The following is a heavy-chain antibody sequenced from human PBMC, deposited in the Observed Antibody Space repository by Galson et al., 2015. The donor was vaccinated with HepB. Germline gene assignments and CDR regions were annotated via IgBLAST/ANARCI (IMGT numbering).Heavy chain of an antibody. D-gene: IGHD6-13*01. CDR3: ARPPSSSWYYFDY. Sequence: SLRLSCAASGFTSSSYSMNWVRQAPGKGLEWVSYISSSSTIYYADSVKGRFTISRDNAKNSLYLQMNSLRAEDTAVYYCARPPSSSWYYFDYWGQGTLVTVSS. V-gene: IGHV3-48*01. CDR1: GFTSSSYS. J-gene: IGHJ4*02. CDR2: ISSSSTI.